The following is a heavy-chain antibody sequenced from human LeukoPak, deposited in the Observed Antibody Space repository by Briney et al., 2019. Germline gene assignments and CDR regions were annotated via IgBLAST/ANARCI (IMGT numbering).Heavy chain of an antibody. CDR2: MNPNNGYT. Sequence: GASVKVSCKASGYTFTSYDINWVRQATGQGLEWMGLMNPNNGYTVYAQKFQGRVTMTRDTSISTAYMELSRLRSDDTAVYYCAREKIVVVPAAMGDYYGMDVWGQGTTVTVSS. CDR1: GYTFTSYD. D-gene: IGHD2-2*01. CDR3: AREKIVVVPAAMGDYYGMDV. V-gene: IGHV1-8*01. J-gene: IGHJ6*02.